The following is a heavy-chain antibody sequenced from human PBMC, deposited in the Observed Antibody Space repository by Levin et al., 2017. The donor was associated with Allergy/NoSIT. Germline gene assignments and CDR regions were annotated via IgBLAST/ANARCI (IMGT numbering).Heavy chain of an antibody. CDR3: ARDRGYDILTGYYYQWFDP. D-gene: IGHD3-9*01. Sequence: GASVKVSCKASGYTFTSYGISWVRQAPGQGLEWMGWISAYNGNTNYAQKLQGRVTMTTDTSTSTAYMELRSLRSDDTAVYYCARDRGYDILTGYYYQWFDPWGQGTLVTVSS. J-gene: IGHJ5*02. V-gene: IGHV1-18*01. CDR2: ISAYNGNT. CDR1: GYTFTSYG.